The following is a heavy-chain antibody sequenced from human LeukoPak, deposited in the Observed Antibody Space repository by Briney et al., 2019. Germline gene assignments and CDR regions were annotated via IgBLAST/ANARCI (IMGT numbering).Heavy chain of an antibody. CDR1: GYTFTSYG. Sequence: GASVTVSSTTSGYTFTSYGISWVRQAPGQGLEWMGWITAYNGNTNYAQKFQGRVTMTTDTSTNTAYMELRSLRSDDTAVYYCTRDPMQDCSSTSCYYYYYYYGMDVWGQGTTVTVSS. CDR3: TRDPMQDCSSTSCYYYYYYYGMDV. CDR2: ITAYNGNT. J-gene: IGHJ6*02. V-gene: IGHV1-18*01. D-gene: IGHD2-2*01.